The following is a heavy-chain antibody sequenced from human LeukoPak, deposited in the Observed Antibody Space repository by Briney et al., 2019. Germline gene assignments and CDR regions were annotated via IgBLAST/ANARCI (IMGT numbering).Heavy chain of an antibody. CDR1: GASISSGSYY. D-gene: IGHD6-19*01. Sequence: SSETLSLTCTVSGASISSGSYYWSWIRQPAGKGLEWIGRIYTSGSTNYNPSLRSRVTVSLDTSMNQFSLNLRSATAADTAVYYCATTVAGVREHAYWGQGTLVTVSS. V-gene: IGHV4-61*02. J-gene: IGHJ4*02. CDR2: IYTSGST. CDR3: ATTVAGVREHAY.